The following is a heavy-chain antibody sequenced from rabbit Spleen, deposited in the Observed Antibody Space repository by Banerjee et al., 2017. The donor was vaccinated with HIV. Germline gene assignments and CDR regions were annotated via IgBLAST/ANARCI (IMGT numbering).Heavy chain of an antibody. Sequence: QEQLEESGGDLVKPGASLTLTCTASGFSFSSSYWICWVRQAPGKGLEWIGCIYTSGGGTDYASWAKGRFTISKTSSTTVTLQMTSLTAADTATYFCARGIPYGFAGDAYPPYAMDLWGQGTLVTVS. CDR1: GFSFSSSYW. V-gene: IGHV1S45*01. J-gene: IGHJ3*01. CDR2: IYTSGGGT. CDR3: ARGIPYGFAGDAYPPYAMDL. D-gene: IGHD6-1*01.